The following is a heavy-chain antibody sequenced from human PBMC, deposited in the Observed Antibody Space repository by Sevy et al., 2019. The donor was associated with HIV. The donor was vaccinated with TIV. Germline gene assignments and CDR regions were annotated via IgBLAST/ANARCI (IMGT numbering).Heavy chain of an antibody. CDR3: ARHCTRSSCSHAFDI. J-gene: IGHJ3*02. V-gene: IGHV4-34*01. Sequence: SETLSLTCAVYGGSFSGHYWSWILQPPGKGLEWVGEINHSGSTNYNPSLKSRVTISVDTSNNQFSLKLSSVTAADTAVYYCARHCTRSSCSHAFDIWGQGTMVTVSS. CDR2: INHSGST. CDR1: GGSFSGHY. D-gene: IGHD2-2*01.